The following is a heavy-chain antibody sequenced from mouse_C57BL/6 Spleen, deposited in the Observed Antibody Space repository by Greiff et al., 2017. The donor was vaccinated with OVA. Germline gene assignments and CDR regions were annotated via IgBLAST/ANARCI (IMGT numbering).Heavy chain of an antibody. V-gene: IGHV1-53*01. CDR3: ARERDGYPYYFDY. CDR1: GYTFTSYW. CDR2: INPSNGGT. D-gene: IGHD2-3*01. Sequence: VQLQQPGPELVKPGASVKLSCKASGYTFTSYWMPWVKQRPGQGLEWIGNINPSNGGTNYNEKFKSKDTLTVDKSSSTAYMQLSSLTSEDSAVYYCARERDGYPYYFDYWGQGTTLTVSS. J-gene: IGHJ2*01.